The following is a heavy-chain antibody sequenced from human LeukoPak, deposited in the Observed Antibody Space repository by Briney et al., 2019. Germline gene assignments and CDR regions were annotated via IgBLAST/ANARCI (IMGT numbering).Heavy chain of an antibody. CDR1: GFTFSSYG. J-gene: IGHJ4*02. D-gene: IGHD6-19*01. Sequence: PGRSLRLSCAASGFTFSSYGMHWVRQAPGKGLEWVAVIWYDGSNKYYADSVKGRFTTSRDNSKNTLYLQMNSLRAEDTAVYYCARDGVAGKFDYWGQGTLVTVSS. V-gene: IGHV3-33*01. CDR3: ARDGVAGKFDY. CDR2: IWYDGSNK.